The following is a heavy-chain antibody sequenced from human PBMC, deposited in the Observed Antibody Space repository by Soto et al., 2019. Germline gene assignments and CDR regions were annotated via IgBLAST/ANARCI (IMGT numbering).Heavy chain of an antibody. CDR1: GFTFSSYA. V-gene: IGHV3-23*01. J-gene: IGHJ4*02. CDR3: AKGVDTEWVRLPTDS. CDR2: ISGNGGST. D-gene: IGHD5-12*01. Sequence: GGSLRLSCAASGFTFSSYAMNWVRQAPGKGLEWVSVISGNGGSTYYGDSVKGRFTISRDNSKNTLYLQMNSLRAEDTAVYYCAKGVDTEWVRLPTDSWGQGTRVTVSS.